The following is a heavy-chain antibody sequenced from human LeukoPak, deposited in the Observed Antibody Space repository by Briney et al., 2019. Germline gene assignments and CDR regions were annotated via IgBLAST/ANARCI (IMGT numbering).Heavy chain of an antibody. CDR3: AKERPTGYSSSWAFDY. CDR2: ISYDGSNK. CDR1: GFTFSSYG. V-gene: IGHV3-30*18. Sequence: HPGGSLRLSCAASGFTFSSYGMHRVRQAPGKGLEWVAVISYDGSNKYYADSVKGRFTISRDNSKNTLYLQMNSLRAEDTAVYYCAKERPTGYSSSWAFDYWGQGTLVTVSS. J-gene: IGHJ4*02. D-gene: IGHD6-13*01.